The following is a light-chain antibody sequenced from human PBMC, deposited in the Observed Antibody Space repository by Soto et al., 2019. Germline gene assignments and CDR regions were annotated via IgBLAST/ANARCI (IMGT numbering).Light chain of an antibody. CDR2: AAS. Sequence: DIQMTQSASSMSASVGHTVTITCRASQSVSNYLHWYQQRPGRAPNLLIYAASSLQSGVPSRFSGSASGTDGTLTISSLKTEDGATYYCQQSYSTTLTFGGGTKVDIK. CDR1: QSVSNY. V-gene: IGKV1-39*01. J-gene: IGKJ4*01. CDR3: QQSYSTTLT.